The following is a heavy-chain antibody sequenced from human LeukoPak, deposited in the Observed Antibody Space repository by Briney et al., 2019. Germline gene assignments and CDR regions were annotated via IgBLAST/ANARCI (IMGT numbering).Heavy chain of an antibody. CDR2: ISSSSSYI. J-gene: IGHJ4*02. CDR3: ARDLRLYYYGSGSRSPPGY. V-gene: IGHV3-21*01. CDR1: GFTFSSYS. Sequence: GGSLRLSCAASGFTFSSYSMNWVRQAPGKGLEWVSSISSSSSYIYYADSVKGRFTISRDKAKNSPYLHMKTLKAEGTAVYYCARDLRLYYYGSGSRSPPGYWGQGTLVTVSS. D-gene: IGHD3-10*01.